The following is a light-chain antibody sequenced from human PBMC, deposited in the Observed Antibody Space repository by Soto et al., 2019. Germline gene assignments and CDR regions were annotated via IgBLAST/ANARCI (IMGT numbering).Light chain of an antibody. CDR3: QQYGSSTGWT. Sequence: EIVLTQSPGTLSLSPGERATLSCRASQSVSGSYLAWYQQKPGQAPRLLIYGASSRATGIPDRFSGSGSGTDFTLTISRLEPEDFAVYYCQQYGSSTGWTFGQGTKVDIK. CDR1: QSVSGSY. J-gene: IGKJ1*01. CDR2: GAS. V-gene: IGKV3-20*01.